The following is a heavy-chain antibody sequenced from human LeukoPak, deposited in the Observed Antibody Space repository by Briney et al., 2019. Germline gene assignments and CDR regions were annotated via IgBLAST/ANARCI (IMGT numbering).Heavy chain of an antibody. D-gene: IGHD1-26*01. J-gene: IGHJ3*02. V-gene: IGHV3-7*01. CDR2: IKQDGSEK. CDR3: ARRGGSYLTFDAFDI. Sequence: GGPLRLSCAASGFTFSDYTMNWVRQAPGKGLEWVANIKQDGSEKYYVDSVKGRFTISRDNAKNSLYLQMNSLRAEDTAVYYCARRGGSYLTFDAFDIWGQGTMVTVSS. CDR1: GFTFSDYT.